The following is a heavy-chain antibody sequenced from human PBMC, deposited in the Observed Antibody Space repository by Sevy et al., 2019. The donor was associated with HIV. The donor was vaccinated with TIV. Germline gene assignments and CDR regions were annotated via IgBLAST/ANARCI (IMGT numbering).Heavy chain of an antibody. D-gene: IGHD1-26*01. CDR1: GFTLSSYG. J-gene: IGHJ6*02. CDR3: ARAPSGGWELPMKFGMDV. Sequence: GGSLRLSCAASGFTLSSYGMTWVRQAPGKGLEWVSVISTGSSYVYYGDSVKGRFTISRDNAKNSLYLQMNSLRVEDTAVYYCARAPSGGWELPMKFGMDVWGQGTTVTVSS. CDR2: ISTGSSYV. V-gene: IGHV3-21*06.